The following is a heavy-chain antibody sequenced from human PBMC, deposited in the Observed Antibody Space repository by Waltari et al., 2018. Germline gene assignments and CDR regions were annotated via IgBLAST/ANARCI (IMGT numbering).Heavy chain of an antibody. CDR2: TYYRSKWYN. CDR1: GDSVSSNSAA. V-gene: IGHV6-1*01. CDR3: ARDPLLRPKGLEWLSYGYYYYMDV. D-gene: IGHD3-3*01. Sequence: QVQLQQSGPGLVKPSQTLSLTCAISGDSVSSNSAAWTWIRQSPSRGLEWRGRTYYRSKWYNDYAVSVKSRITINPDTSKNQFSLQLNSVTPEDTAVYYCARDPLLRPKGLEWLSYGYYYYMDVWGKGTTVTISS. J-gene: IGHJ6*03.